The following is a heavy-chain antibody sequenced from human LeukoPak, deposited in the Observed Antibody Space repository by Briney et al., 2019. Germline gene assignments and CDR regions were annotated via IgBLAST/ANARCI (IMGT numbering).Heavy chain of an antibody. CDR3: ARETGVFGVVIIGGGAFDI. Sequence: SETLSLTCTVSSGSISSSSYYWGWIRQPPGKGLEWIGSIYYSGITYYNPSLKSRVTISVDTSKNQFSLKLSSVTAADTAVYYCARETGVFGVVIIGGGAFDIWGQGTMVTVSS. V-gene: IGHV4-39*07. D-gene: IGHD3-3*01. CDR2: IYYSGIT. J-gene: IGHJ3*02. CDR1: SGSISSSSYY.